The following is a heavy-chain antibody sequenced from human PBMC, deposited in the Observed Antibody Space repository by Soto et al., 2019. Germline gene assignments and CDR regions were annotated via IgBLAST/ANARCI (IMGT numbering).Heavy chain of an antibody. J-gene: IGHJ4*02. CDR3: ARPRDGYNKRYFDY. CDR2: ISAYNGNT. D-gene: IGHD5-12*01. V-gene: IGHV1-18*01. CDR1: GYTFTSYG. Sequence: ASVKVSCTDSGYTFTSYGISCVRQAPGQGLEWMGWISAYNGNTNYAQKLQGRVTMTTDTSTSTAYMELRSLRSDDTAVYYCARPRDGYNKRYFDYWGQGTLVTVSS.